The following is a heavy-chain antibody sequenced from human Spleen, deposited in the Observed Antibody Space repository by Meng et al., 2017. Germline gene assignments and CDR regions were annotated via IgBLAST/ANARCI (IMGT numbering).Heavy chain of an antibody. CDR1: GYAFTSYS. J-gene: IGHJ4*02. V-gene: IGHV7-4-1*02. D-gene: IGHD2-15*01. CDR3: VRDASQVVFDY. Sequence: QVQLVQSGSELEKPGASVKVSCKASGYAFTSYSLNWVRQAPGQGLEWMGWISTNTGNPTYAQGFTGRFVFSLDTSVSTAYLQISSLKAEDTAVYYCVRDASQVVFDYWGQGTLVTVSS. CDR2: ISTNTGNP.